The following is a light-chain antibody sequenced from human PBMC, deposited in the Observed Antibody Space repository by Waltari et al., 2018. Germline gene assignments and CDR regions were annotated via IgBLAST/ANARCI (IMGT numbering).Light chain of an antibody. Sequence: DIPLTQSPSFLSASVGASVTITCRASQGISSYLAWYQQKPGEAPKLLISAASTLQSGVPSRFSGSGSGTEFTLTISSLQPEDFATYYCQQLNSFPYTFGQGTKLDIK. J-gene: IGKJ2*01. V-gene: IGKV1-9*01. CDR2: AAS. CDR3: QQLNSFPYT. CDR1: QGISSY.